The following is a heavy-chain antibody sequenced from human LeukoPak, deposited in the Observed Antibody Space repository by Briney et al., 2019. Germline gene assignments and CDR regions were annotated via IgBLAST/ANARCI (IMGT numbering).Heavy chain of an antibody. J-gene: IGHJ4*02. Sequence: GGSLRLSCSASGFTFSDYSMNWVRQAPGKGLEWVSYINTVGSSTIYYADSVKGRFTISRDNAKNSLYLQMNSLRAEDTAVYYCARGGYRLPVDYWGQGTLVTVSS. CDR2: INTVGSSTI. CDR3: ARGGYRLPVDY. D-gene: IGHD3-16*02. V-gene: IGHV3-48*01. CDR1: GFTFSDYS.